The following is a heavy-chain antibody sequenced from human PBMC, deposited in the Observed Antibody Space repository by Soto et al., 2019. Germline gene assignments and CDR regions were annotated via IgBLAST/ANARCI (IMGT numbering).Heavy chain of an antibody. V-gene: IGHV1-2*04. CDR1: GYTFTGYY. CDR2: INPNSGGT. J-gene: IGHJ6*02. Sequence: ASVKVSCKASGYTFTGYYMHWVRQAPGQGLEWMGWINPNSGGTNYAQKFQGWVTMTRDTSMSTAYMELSSLRSEDTAVYYCARGGKYYYGSGSYYNGSQKPPYDYYYYGMDVWGQGTTVTVSS. D-gene: IGHD3-10*01. CDR3: ARGGKYYYGSGSYYNGSQKPPYDYYYYGMDV.